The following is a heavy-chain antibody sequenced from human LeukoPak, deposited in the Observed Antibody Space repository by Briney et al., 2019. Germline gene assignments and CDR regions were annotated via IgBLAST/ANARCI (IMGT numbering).Heavy chain of an antibody. CDR1: GYTFTGYY. D-gene: IGHD3-10*01. CDR2: INPNSGGT. Sequence: ASVKVSCKASGYTFTGYYMHWVRQAPGQGLEWMGWINPNSGGTNYAQKFRGRVTMTRDTSISTAYMELSRLRSDDTAVYYCAREYYYGLGSYYGMDVWGQGTTVTVSS. V-gene: IGHV1-2*02. CDR3: AREYYYGLGSYYGMDV. J-gene: IGHJ6*02.